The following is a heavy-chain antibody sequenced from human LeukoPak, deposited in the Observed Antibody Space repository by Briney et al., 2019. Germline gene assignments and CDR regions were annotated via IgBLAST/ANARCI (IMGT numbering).Heavy chain of an antibody. Sequence: SETLSLTCTVSGGSISSYYWSWIRQPPGKGLEWIGYIYYSGSTNYNPSLKSRVTISVDTSKNQFSLKLSSVTAADTAVYYCARDHEGLDYWGQGTLVTVSS. CDR2: IYYSGST. CDR1: GGSISSYY. J-gene: IGHJ4*02. CDR3: ARDHEGLDY. V-gene: IGHV4-59*12.